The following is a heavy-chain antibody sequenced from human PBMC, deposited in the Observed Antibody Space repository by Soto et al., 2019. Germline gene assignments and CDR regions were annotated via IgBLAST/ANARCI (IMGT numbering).Heavy chain of an antibody. CDR2: INTNGGST. CDR1: GFTFSSYA. Sequence: EVQLVESGGGLVQPGGSLRLSCAASGFTFSSYAMHWVRQAPGKGLEYVSAINTNGGSTYYANSVKGRFTISRDNSKNTLYLQMGSLRAEDMAVYYCARALGYAFDIWGQWTMVTVSS. V-gene: IGHV3-64*01. D-gene: IGHD7-27*01. J-gene: IGHJ3*02. CDR3: ARALGYAFDI.